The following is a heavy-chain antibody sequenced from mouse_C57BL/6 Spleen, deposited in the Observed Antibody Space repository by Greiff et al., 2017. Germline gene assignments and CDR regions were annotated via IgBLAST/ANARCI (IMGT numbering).Heavy chain of an antibody. V-gene: IGHV1-64*01. D-gene: IGHD3-2*02. CDR3: ASRTSQATLYYFDY. CDR1: GYTFTSYW. Sequence: QVQLQQPGAELVKPGASVKLSCKASGYTFTSYWMHWVKQRPGQGLEWIGMIHPNSGSTNYNEKFKSKATLTVDKSSSTAYMQLSSLTSEDSEVYYCASRTSQATLYYFDYWGQGTTLTVSS. CDR2: IHPNSGST. J-gene: IGHJ2*01.